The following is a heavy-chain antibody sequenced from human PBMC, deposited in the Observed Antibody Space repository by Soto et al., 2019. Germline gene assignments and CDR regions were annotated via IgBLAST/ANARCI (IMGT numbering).Heavy chain of an antibody. CDR1: GGSISNNY. CDR3: ARQRRIAEKNWFDP. V-gene: IGHV4-59*08. J-gene: IGHJ5*02. D-gene: IGHD3-16*02. CDR2: IYNSGST. Sequence: SETLSLTCTVSGGSISNNYWSWVRQPPGKGLEWIGYIYNSGSTDYNPALKSRVTISVDRSKNQFSLKLSSVTAADTAVYYCARQRRIAEKNWFDPWGQGTLVTVSS.